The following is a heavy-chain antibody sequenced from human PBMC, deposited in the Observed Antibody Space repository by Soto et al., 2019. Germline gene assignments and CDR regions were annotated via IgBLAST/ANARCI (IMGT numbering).Heavy chain of an antibody. V-gene: IGHV1-69*02. Sequence: QVQLVQSGAEVKKPGSSVKVSCKASGGTFSSYTSSWVRQAPGQGLEWMGRIIPILGIANYAQKFQGRVKITADKSTSTAYMELSSLRSEDTAVYYCARGSTEFDPCGQGTLVTVSS. D-gene: IGHD4-17*01. J-gene: IGHJ5*02. CDR2: IIPILGIA. CDR1: GGTFSSYT. CDR3: ARGSTEFDP.